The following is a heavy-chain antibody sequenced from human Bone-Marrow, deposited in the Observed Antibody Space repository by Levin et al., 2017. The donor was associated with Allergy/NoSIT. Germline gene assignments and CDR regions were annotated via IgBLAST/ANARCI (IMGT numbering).Heavy chain of an antibody. V-gene: IGHV3-21*01. CDR2: ISSSSSYI. CDR3: ARDLNGLTTVTTFLSFDY. CDR1: GFTFSSYS. J-gene: IGHJ4*02. Sequence: GGSLRLSCAASGFTFSSYSMNWVRQAPGKGLEWVSSISSSSSYIYYADSVKGRFTISRDNAKNSLYLQMNSLRAEDTAVYYCARDLNGLTTVTTFLSFDYWGQGTLVTVSS. D-gene: IGHD4-17*01.